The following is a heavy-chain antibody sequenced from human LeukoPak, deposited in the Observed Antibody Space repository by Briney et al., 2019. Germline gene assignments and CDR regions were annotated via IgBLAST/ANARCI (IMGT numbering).Heavy chain of an antibody. V-gene: IGHV3-48*03. J-gene: IGHJ4*02. CDR3: ARDPGSTGRGPIDY. Sequence: PGGSLRLSCAASGFTFSSYEMNWVRQAPGKGLEWVSYISSSGSTIYYADSVKGRFTISRDNAKNSLYLQMNSLRTEDTAVYYCARDPGSTGRGPIDYWGQGTLVTVSS. CDR2: ISSSGSTI. CDR1: GFTFSSYE. D-gene: IGHD4-17*01.